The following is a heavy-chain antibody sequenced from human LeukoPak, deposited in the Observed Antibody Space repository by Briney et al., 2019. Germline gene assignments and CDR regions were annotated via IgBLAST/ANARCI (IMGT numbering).Heavy chain of an antibody. CDR1: GFTFDDYA. J-gene: IGHJ3*02. Sequence: PGGSLRLSCAAFGFTFDDYAMHWVRPAAGRGLAWVSGISWNSGSIGYAGSVKGRVTISRDNAKNSLYLQMNSLRAEDTALYYCAKDIGNGITIFGVVLHDAFDIWGQGTMVTVSS. V-gene: IGHV3-9*01. CDR2: ISWNSGSI. D-gene: IGHD3-3*01. CDR3: AKDIGNGITIFGVVLHDAFDI.